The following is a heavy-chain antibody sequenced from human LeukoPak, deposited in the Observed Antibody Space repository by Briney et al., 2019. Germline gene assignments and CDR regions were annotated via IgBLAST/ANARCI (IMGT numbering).Heavy chain of an antibody. Sequence: SGGSLRLSCEVSGFTFFTYAMSWVRQAPGKGLEWVSIIRGSSSDYADSVRGRFSISRDISKNTLYLQMNSLRAEDTALYYCAKDSGNSFFDYWGQGTLVTVSS. V-gene: IGHV3-23*01. J-gene: IGHJ4*02. CDR3: AKDSGNSFFDY. D-gene: IGHD2-15*01. CDR1: GFTFFTYA. CDR2: IRGSSS.